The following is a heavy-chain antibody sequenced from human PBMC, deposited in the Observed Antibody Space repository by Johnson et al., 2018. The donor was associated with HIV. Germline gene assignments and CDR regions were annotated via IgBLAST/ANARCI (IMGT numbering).Heavy chain of an antibody. CDR2: IYRGGST. J-gene: IGHJ3*02. CDR1: GFTFSSYT. D-gene: IGHD2-2*01. Sequence: VQLVESGGGLVQPGGSLRLSCVASGFTFSSYTMHWVRQAPGKGLEWVAVIYRGGSTYYADSVKGRFTISRDNSKNTLYLQMNSLRAEDTAVYYCARSGYCTTSSCTDDAFDIWGQGTMVIVSS. CDR3: ARSGYCTTSSCTDDAFDI. V-gene: IGHV3-66*01.